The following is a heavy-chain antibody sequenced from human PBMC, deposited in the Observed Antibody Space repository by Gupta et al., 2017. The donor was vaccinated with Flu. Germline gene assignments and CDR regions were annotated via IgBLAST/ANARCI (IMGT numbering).Heavy chain of an antibody. Sequence: EVQLLESGGGLVQPGGSLRLSCAASAFTFSRYPLSWVRHAPGKGLGWVSAIRGRGGSTYYADSVKGRFTISRDNSKNTLYLQMNSLRAEDTAVYYCAKALDPVGARAASPHYYFDYWGQGTLVTVSS. CDR3: AKALDPVGARAASPHYYFDY. CDR2: IRGRGGST. D-gene: IGHD6-13*01. CDR1: AFTFSRYP. J-gene: IGHJ4*02. V-gene: IGHV3-23*01.